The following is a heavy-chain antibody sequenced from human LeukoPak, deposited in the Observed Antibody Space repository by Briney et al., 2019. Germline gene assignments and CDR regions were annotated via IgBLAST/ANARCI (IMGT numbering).Heavy chain of an antibody. CDR3: ARSGDYNSAWPAY. V-gene: IGHV1-2*02. CDR1: GYTFTAYY. CDR2: VNPNNGGT. D-gene: IGHD3-22*01. Sequence: RASVTVSCKASGYTFTAYYVHWVRQAPGQGLEWMGWVNPNNGGTNYVQRFQGRVTMTRDTSISTAYMELSRLTTDDTAVYYCARSGDYNSAWPAYWGQGTLVTVSS. J-gene: IGHJ4*02.